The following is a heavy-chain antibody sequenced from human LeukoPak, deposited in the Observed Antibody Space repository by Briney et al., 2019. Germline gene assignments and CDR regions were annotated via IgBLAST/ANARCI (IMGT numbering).Heavy chain of an antibody. CDR1: GYTFTSYD. Sequence: ASVKVSCKASGYTFTSYDINWVRQATGQGLEWMGWMNPNSGNTGYAQKFQGRVTMTRNTSISTAYMELSSLGFEDTAVYYCARGPSRRRYCSSSSCYRVDVWGQGTTVTVSS. D-gene: IGHD2-2*01. J-gene: IGHJ6*02. CDR3: ARGPSRRRYCSSSSCYRVDV. CDR2: MNPNSGNT. V-gene: IGHV1-8*01.